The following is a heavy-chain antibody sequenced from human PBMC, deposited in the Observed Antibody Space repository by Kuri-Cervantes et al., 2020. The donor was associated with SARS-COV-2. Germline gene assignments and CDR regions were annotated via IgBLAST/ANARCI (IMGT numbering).Heavy chain of an antibody. J-gene: IGHJ4*02. CDR1: GYSFTSYW. CDR3: ARRPDQLTYFDY. D-gene: IGHD2-2*01. V-gene: IGHV5-51*01. Sequence: KVSCKGSGYSFTSYWIGWVRQVPGKGLEWMGIIYPGDSDTRYSPSFQGQVTISADKSISTAYLQWSSLKASDTAMYYCARRPDQLTYFDYWGQGTLVTVSS. CDR2: IYPGDSDT.